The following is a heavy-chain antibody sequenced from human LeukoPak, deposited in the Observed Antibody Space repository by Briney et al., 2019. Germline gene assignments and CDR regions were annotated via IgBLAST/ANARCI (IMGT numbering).Heavy chain of an antibody. CDR3: AKGHYYGSGSLDY. V-gene: IGHV3-23*01. J-gene: IGHJ4*02. CDR1: GFTFSNAW. Sequence: PGGSLRLSCAASGFTFSNAWMSWVRQAPGKGLEWVSATGGRDGSTYYADSVKGRFTISRDNSKNTLYVQMNSLRAEDTAVYYCAKGHYYGSGSLDYWGQGTLVTVSS. CDR2: TGGRDGST. D-gene: IGHD3-10*01.